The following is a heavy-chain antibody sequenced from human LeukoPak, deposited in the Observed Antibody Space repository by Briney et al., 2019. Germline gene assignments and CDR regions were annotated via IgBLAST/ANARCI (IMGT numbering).Heavy chain of an antibody. D-gene: IGHD3-9*01. CDR2: IKQDGSKK. J-gene: IGHJ4*02. CDR3: ASVEGERRNLFDWLLPIDY. Sequence: GGSLRLSCTASGFTLSDFWMSWVRQAPGKGLEWVANIKQDGSKKDYVDSVRGRFTIARDDAKKSLFLEMNSLRVEDTATYFCASVEGERRNLFDWLLPIDYWGQGTLVTVSS. CDR1: GFTLSDFW. V-gene: IGHV3-7*01.